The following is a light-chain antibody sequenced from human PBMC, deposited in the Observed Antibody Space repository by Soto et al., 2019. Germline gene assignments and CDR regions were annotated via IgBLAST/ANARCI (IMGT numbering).Light chain of an antibody. CDR1: SSNIGSNT. CDR2: SNN. J-gene: IGLJ3*02. V-gene: IGLV1-44*01. Sequence: QTVVTQPPSASGTPGQRVTISCSGSSSNIGSNTVNWYQQLPGTAPKLLIDSNNQRPSGVPDRFSGSKSGTSASLAISGLQSEDEADYYCAAWDDSRNGPWVFGGGTKLTVL. CDR3: AAWDDSRNGPWV.